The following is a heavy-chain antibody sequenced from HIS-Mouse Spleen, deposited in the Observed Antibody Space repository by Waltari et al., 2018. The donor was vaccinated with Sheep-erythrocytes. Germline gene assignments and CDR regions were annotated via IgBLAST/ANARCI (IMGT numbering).Heavy chain of an antibody. V-gene: IGHV3-21*01. CDR3: ARDRSNYFDY. D-gene: IGHD3-10*01. CDR2: ISSSSSYI. J-gene: IGHJ4*02. Sequence: EVQLVESGGGLVKPGGSLRLSCAASGFTFSSYSMNWVRQATGKGLEWVSSISSSSSYIYYADSVKGRFTISRENAKNSLYLQMNSLRAEDTAVYYCARDRSNYFDYWGQGTLVTVSS. CDR1: GFTFSSYS.